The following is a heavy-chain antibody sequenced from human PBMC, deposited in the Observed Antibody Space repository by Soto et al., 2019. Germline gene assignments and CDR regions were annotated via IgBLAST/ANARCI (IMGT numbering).Heavy chain of an antibody. V-gene: IGHV4-31*03. CDR2: IYYSGST. CDR3: ARDLDSNYDGYYGMDV. CDR1: GGSISSGGYY. Sequence: PSETLSLTCTVSGGSISSGGYYWSWIRQHPGKGLEWIGYIYYSGSTYYNPSLKSRVTISVDTSKNQFSLKLSSVTAADTAVYYCARDLDSNYDGYYGMDVWAQGTTVTVSS. D-gene: IGHD4-4*01. J-gene: IGHJ6*02.